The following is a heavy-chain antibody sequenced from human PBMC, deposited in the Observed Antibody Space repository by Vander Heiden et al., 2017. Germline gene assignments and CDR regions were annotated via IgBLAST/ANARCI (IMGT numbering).Heavy chain of an antibody. Sequence: EVQLVESGGGLVQPGRSLRLSCTASGFTFGDYAMSWFRQATGKGLEWVGFIRSKAYGGTTEYAASVKGRFTISRDDSKSIAYLQMNSLKTEDTAVYYCTVPSDYYDTSNAFDIWGQGTMVTVSS. CDR2: IRSKAYGGTT. J-gene: IGHJ3*02. CDR1: GFTFGDYA. D-gene: IGHD3-22*01. V-gene: IGHV3-49*03. CDR3: TVPSDYYDTSNAFDI.